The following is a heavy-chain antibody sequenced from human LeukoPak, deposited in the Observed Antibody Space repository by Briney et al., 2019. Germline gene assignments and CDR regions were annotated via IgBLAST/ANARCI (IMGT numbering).Heavy chain of an antibody. J-gene: IGHJ4*02. CDR1: GFTFTDYA. CDR3: ARTGDFLDY. Sequence: GGSLRLSCVVSGFTFTDYAMHWVRQAPGKGLEWVAVISYDGDNKYYADSMKGRFTISRDNSKNTLYLQMNSLRAGDTAVYYCARTGDFLDYWGQGTLVTVSS. CDR2: ISYDGDNK. V-gene: IGHV3-30-3*01. D-gene: IGHD3-3*01.